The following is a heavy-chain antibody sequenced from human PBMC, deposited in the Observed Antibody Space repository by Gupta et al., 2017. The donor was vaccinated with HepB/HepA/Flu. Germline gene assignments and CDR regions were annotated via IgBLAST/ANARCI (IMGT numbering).Heavy chain of an antibody. CDR3: ARDLLRPPTTLSPGAPGSPS. CDR1: GFSFSDSG. CDR2: IWYDGSKK. V-gene: IGHV3-33*01. D-gene: IGHD1-1*01. Sequence: QVQLVESGGGVVQPGRSLRLSCAASGFSFSDSGMHWVRQAPGKGLEWVAVIWYDGSKKYYADSVKGRFTISRDNSKDTLYLQMNSLRVEDTALYYCARDLLRPPTTLSPGAPGSPSWGHGTLVTVSS. J-gene: IGHJ5*01.